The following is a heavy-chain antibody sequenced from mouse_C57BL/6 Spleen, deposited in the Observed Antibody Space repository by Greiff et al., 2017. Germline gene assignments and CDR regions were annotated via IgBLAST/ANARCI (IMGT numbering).Heavy chain of an antibody. CDR2: INPNYGTT. D-gene: IGHD1-1*01. V-gene: IGHV1-39*01. CDR1: GYSFTDYN. J-gene: IGHJ2*01. CDR3: APIYYYGSSYFFDY. Sequence: EVKLQESGPELVKPGASVKISCKASGYSFTDYNMNWVKQSNGKSLEWIGVINPNYGTTSYNQKFKGKATLTVDQSSSTAYMQLNSLTSEDSAVYYCAPIYYYGSSYFFDYWGQGTTLTVSS.